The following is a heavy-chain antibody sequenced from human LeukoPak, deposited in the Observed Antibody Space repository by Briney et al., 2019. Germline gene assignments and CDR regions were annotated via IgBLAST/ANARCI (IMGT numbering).Heavy chain of an antibody. D-gene: IGHD3-22*01. J-gene: IGHJ4*02. V-gene: IGHV5-51*01. CDR3: ASSSSGYPPYFDY. CDR2: IYPGDSDT. Sequence: PGESLQISCKGSGYSFTSYWIGWVRQLPGKGLEWMGIIYPGDSDTRYSPSFQGQVTISADKSISTAYLQWSSLKASDTAMYYCASSSSGYPPYFDYWGQGTLVTVSS. CDR1: GYSFTSYW.